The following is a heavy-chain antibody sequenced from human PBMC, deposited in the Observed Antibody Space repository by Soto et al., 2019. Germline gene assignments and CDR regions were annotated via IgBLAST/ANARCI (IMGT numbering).Heavy chain of an antibody. CDR2: VYHNGRT. CDR3: ARDDLDPYGSGGPFEP. J-gene: IGHJ5*02. D-gene: IGHD3-10*01. Sequence: PSETLSLTCNVSGGSIDNYYWTWIRQAPGKGLEWIGYVYHNGRTSYNPSLKSRITINSDTSKNQVSLQLNSVTPEDTALYFCARDDLDPYGSGGPFEPWGQATLVTVSS. V-gene: IGHV4-59*12. CDR1: GGSIDNYY.